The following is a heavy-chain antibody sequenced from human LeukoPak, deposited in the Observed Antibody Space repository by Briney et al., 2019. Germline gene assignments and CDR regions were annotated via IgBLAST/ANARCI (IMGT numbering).Heavy chain of an antibody. J-gene: IGHJ4*02. CDR3: ANSLVEMAPILGLYFDY. CDR2: ISGSGGST. V-gene: IGHV3-23*01. CDR1: GFTFSSYG. D-gene: IGHD5-24*01. Sequence: AGGSLRLSCAASGFTFSSYGMHWVRQAPGKGLEWVSAISGSGGSTYYADSVKGRFTISRDNSKNTLYLQMNSLRAEDTAVYYCANSLVEMAPILGLYFDYWGQGTLVTVSS.